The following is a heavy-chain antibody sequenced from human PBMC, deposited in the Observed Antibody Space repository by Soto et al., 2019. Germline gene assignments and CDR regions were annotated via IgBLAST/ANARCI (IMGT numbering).Heavy chain of an antibody. CDR2: VYSSGTT. J-gene: IGHJ6*02. V-gene: IGHV3-53*02. CDR1: GLAVTSNY. D-gene: IGHD5-18*01. CDR3: ARVDTYDSYYSMDV. Sequence: EVQLVETGGGLIQPGGSLSLSCAASGLAVTSNYMSWVRQAPGKGLEWVSIVYSSGTTYYADSVKGRFTFSRDKSKNTISLQMRNLRAEDTAVYYCARVDTYDSYYSMDVWGQGTTVTVSS.